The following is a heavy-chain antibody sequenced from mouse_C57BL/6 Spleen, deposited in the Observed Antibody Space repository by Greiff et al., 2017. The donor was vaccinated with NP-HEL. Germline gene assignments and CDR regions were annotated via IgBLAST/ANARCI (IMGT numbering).Heavy chain of an antibody. J-gene: IGHJ3*01. CDR3: ARKRREIYYGGFAY. CDR1: GYTFTSYW. Sequence: QVQLQQPGAELVKPGASVKLSCKASGYTFTSYWMHWVKQRPGQGLEWIGMIHPNSGSTNYNEKFKSKATLTVDKSSSTAYMQLSSLTSEDSAVYYCARKRREIYYGGFAYWGQGTLVTVSA. CDR2: IHPNSGST. D-gene: IGHD1-1*01. V-gene: IGHV1-64*01.